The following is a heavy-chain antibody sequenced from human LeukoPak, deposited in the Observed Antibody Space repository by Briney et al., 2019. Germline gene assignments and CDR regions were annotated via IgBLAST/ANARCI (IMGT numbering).Heavy chain of an antibody. CDR3: ARGGLHCSGGSCYGGMDV. V-gene: IGHV3-74*01. CDR1: GFSFSSYW. Sequence: GGSLRLSCEGSGFSFSSYWMHWVRQAPGKGLVWVSRINSDGSSTSYADSVKGRFTISRDNAKNTLYLQMNSLRAEDTAVYYCARGGLHCSGGSCYGGMDVWGKGTTVTVSS. D-gene: IGHD2-15*01. CDR2: INSDGSST. J-gene: IGHJ6*03.